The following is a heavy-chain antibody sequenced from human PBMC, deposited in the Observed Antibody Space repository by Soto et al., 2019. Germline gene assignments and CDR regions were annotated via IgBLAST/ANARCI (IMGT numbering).Heavy chain of an antibody. Sequence: PSETLSLTCTISGGSIRSSSYYWGWIRQPPGKGLEWIGSIYYSGSTYYNPSLKSRVTISVDTSKNQFSLKLSSVTAADTAVYYCARRAVAGYYYYYGMDVWGQGTTVT. CDR2: IYYSGST. J-gene: IGHJ6*02. D-gene: IGHD6-19*01. CDR3: ARRAVAGYYYYYGMDV. V-gene: IGHV4-39*01. CDR1: GGSIRSSSYY.